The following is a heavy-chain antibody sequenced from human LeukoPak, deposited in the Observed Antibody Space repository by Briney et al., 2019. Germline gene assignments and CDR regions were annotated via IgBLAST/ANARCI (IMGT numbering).Heavy chain of an antibody. V-gene: IGHV3-30-3*01. Sequence: GGSLRLSCAASRFTFSSYAMHWVRQAPGKGLEWVAVISYDGSNKYYADSVKGRFTISRDNSKNTLYLQMNSLRAEDTAVYYCARLTGSKADGMDVWGQGTTVTVSS. CDR2: ISYDGSNK. CDR3: ARLTGSKADGMDV. CDR1: RFTFSSYA. J-gene: IGHJ6*02. D-gene: IGHD1-14*01.